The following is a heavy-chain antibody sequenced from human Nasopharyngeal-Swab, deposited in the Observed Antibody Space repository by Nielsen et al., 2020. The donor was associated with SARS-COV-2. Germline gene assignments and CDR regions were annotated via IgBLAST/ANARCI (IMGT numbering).Heavy chain of an antibody. CDR3: ATEKRGTWYGTTRISERVYFDS. CDR2: ISGSGGST. V-gene: IGHV3-23*01. J-gene: IGHJ4*02. D-gene: IGHD6-13*01. Sequence: WIRQPPGKGLEWVSAISGSGGSTYYADSVKGRFTISRDNSKNTLYLQMNSLRAEDTAVYYCATEKRGTWYGTTRISERVYFDSWGQGTLVTVSS.